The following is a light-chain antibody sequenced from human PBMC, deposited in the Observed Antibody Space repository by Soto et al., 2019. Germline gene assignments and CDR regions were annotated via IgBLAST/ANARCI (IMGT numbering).Light chain of an antibody. CDR3: QTWGTGIHVV. CDR2: LDSDGSH. V-gene: IGLV4-69*01. Sequence: QLVLTQSPFASASLGPSASLTGPLGSGHISNAIAWHQQQPEKGPRYLMKLDSDGSHTKGDAIPDRFSGSSSGAERYLTISSLQSEDEADYYCQTWGTGIHVVFGGGTKLTVL. J-gene: IGLJ2*01. CDR1: SGHISNA.